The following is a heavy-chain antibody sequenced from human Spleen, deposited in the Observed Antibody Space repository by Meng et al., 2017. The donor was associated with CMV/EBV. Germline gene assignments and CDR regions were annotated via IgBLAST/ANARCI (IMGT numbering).Heavy chain of an antibody. CDR2: IHPNTGVT. V-gene: IGHV1-2*02. CDR3: ARDDNWGPDY. J-gene: IGHJ4*02. D-gene: IGHD7-27*01. CDR1: GYTFTGYY. Sequence: ASVKVSCKASGYTFTGYYIHWVRQAPGQGLEWMGWIHPNTGVTNYAQNFQGRVTMTRDTSIRTLYMELSGLRSDDTAMYYCARDDNWGPDYWGQGTLVTVSS.